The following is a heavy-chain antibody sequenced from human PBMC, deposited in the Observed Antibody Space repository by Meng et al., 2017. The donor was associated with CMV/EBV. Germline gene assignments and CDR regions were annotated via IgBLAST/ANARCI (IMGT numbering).Heavy chain of an antibody. D-gene: IGHD3-3*01. CDR1: GYTFTSYG. J-gene: IGHJ6*02. V-gene: IGHV1-18*01. CDR3: ARVPDFWSGLDDGMDV. CDR2: ISAYNGNT. Sequence: ASVKVSCKASGYTFTSYGISWVRLAPGQGLEWMGWISAYNGNTNYAQKLQGRVTMTTDTSTSTAYMELRSLRSDDTAVYYCARVPDFWSGLDDGMDVWGQGTTVTVSS.